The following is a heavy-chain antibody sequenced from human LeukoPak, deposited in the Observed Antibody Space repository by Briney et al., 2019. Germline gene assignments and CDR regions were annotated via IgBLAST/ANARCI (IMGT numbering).Heavy chain of an antibody. D-gene: IGHD3-3*01. CDR3: AKDRAVTSDSNYVVY. CDR2: ISASGGST. V-gene: IGHV3-23*01. J-gene: IGHJ4*02. CDR1: GFPFSSYT. Sequence: GGSLRLSCAASGFPFSSYTMSWVRQAPGMGLEWVSAISASGGSTYYADSVKGRFTISRDSSKNTLYLQMNSLRAEDTAIYYCAKDRAVTSDSNYVVYWRQGTLVTVSS.